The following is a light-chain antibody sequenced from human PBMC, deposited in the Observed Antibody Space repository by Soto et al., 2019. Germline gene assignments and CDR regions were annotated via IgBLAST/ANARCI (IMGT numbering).Light chain of an antibody. Sequence: QSVLTQSPSASASLGASVKLTCTLSSGHSSYAIAWHQQQPEKGPRYLMKLNSDGSHSKGDGIPDRFSGSSSGAERYLTIPSLQSEDEADQYCQTWGTGYVFGTGTKLTVL. V-gene: IGLV4-69*01. J-gene: IGLJ1*01. CDR3: QTWGTGYV. CDR1: SGHSSYA. CDR2: LNSDGSH.